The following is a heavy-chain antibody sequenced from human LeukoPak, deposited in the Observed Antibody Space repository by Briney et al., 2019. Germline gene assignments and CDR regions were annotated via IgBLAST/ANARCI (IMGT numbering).Heavy chain of an antibody. Sequence: SVKVSCKASGGTFSSYAISWARQAPGQGLEWMGGIIPIFGTANYAQKFQGRVTITADESTSTAYMELSSLRSEDTAVYYCARAPSGYYYDSSGINDYWGQGTLVTVSS. CDR2: IIPIFGTA. D-gene: IGHD3-22*01. CDR1: GGTFSSYA. CDR3: ARAPSGYYYDSSGINDY. J-gene: IGHJ4*02. V-gene: IGHV1-69*13.